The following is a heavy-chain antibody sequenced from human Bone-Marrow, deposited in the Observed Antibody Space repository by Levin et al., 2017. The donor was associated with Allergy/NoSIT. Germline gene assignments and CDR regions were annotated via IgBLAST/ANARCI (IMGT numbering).Heavy chain of an antibody. Sequence: GGSLRLSCAASGFTVSSNYMSWVRQAPGKGLEWVSVIYSCGSTYYADSVKGRFTISRDNSKNTLYLQMNSLRAEDTAVYYCARGPGCCSSTSCLRGSDTYFDYWGQGTLVTVSS. J-gene: IGHJ4*02. CDR1: GFTVSSNY. D-gene: IGHD2-2*01. CDR3: ARGPGCCSSTSCLRGSDTYFDY. V-gene: IGHV3-66*03. CDR2: IYSCGST.